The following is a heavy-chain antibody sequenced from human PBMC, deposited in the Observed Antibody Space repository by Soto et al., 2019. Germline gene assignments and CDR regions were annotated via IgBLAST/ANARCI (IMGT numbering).Heavy chain of an antibody. J-gene: IGHJ6*02. V-gene: IGHV1-69*13. CDR1: GGTFSSYA. CDR2: IIPIFGTA. D-gene: IGHD2-15*01. Sequence: SVKVSCKAPGGTFSSYAISWVRQAPGQGLEWMGGIIPIFGTAKYAQKFQGRVTITADESTSTGYMELSSLRSEYTAVYYCARSQGGSSSLDIYYYYYYGMDVWG. CDR3: ARSQGGSSSLDIYYYYYYGMDV.